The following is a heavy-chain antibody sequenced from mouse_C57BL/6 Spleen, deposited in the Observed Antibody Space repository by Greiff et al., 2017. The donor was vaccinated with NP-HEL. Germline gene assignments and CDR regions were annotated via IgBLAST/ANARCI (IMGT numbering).Heavy chain of an antibody. D-gene: IGHD1-1*01. Sequence: VQLQQSGPGLVAPSQSLSITCTVSGFSLTSYGVHWVRQPPGKGLEWLVVIWSDGSTTYNSALKSRLSISKDNSKSQVFLKMNSLQTDDTAMYYCARPLITTEGYAMDYWGQGTSVTVSS. CDR1: GFSLTSYG. CDR2: IWSDGST. J-gene: IGHJ4*01. CDR3: ARPLITTEGYAMDY. V-gene: IGHV2-6*03.